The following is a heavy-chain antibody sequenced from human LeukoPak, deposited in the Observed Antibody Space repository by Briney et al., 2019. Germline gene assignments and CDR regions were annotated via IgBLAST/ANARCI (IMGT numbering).Heavy chain of an antibody. J-gene: IGHJ4*02. CDR2: IKHSGST. Sequence: SETLSLTCAVYGGSFSGYYWSWIRQPPGKGLEWIGEIKHSGSTNYNPSLKSRVTISVDTSKNQFSLKLSSVTAADTAVYYCATRGGYCSGGSCYHFDYWGQGTLVTVSS. D-gene: IGHD2-15*01. V-gene: IGHV4-34*01. CDR1: GGSFSGYY. CDR3: ATRGGYCSGGSCYHFDY.